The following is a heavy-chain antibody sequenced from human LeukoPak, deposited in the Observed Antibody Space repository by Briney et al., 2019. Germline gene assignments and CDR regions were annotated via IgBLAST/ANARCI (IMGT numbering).Heavy chain of an antibody. CDR1: GASIRSSSNY. J-gene: IGHJ6*03. D-gene: IGHD5/OR15-5a*01. Sequence: SETLSLTCTVSGASIRSSSNYWGWIRQPPGKGLEWIGSIYHSGSTYYNPSLKSRVTISVDTSKNQFSLKLSSVSAPDTAVNYCARDSVDYYYYYYMDVWGKGTTVTVSS. V-gene: IGHV4-39*02. CDR3: ARDSVDYYYYYYMDV. CDR2: IYHSGST.